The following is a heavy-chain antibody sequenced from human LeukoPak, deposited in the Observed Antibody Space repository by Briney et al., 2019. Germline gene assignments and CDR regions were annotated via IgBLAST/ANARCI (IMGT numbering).Heavy chain of an antibody. CDR2: IGGSGGST. CDR1: GFTFSSYA. CDR3: SSGARFGELLSPLDY. J-gene: IGHJ4*02. V-gene: IGHV3-23*01. Sequence: GGSLRLSCAASGFTFSSYAMSWVRQAPGKGLEWVSAIGGSGGSTYYADSVKGRFTISRDNSKNTLYLQMNSLRAEDTAVYYCSSGARFGELLSPLDYWGQGTLVTVSS. D-gene: IGHD3-10*01.